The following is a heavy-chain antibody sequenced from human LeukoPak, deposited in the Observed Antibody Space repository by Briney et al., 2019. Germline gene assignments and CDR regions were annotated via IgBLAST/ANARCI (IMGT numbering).Heavy chain of an antibody. J-gene: IGHJ4*01. CDR1: GFTLTINY. V-gene: IGHV3-53*01. CDR3: ARARDYYDTSGYPEGFDY. Sequence: PGGSLRLSCAASGFTLTINYMTWVRQAPGQGLKWFSGIYTGGDTKYADSVKGRFTISRDSSKNTLYLQMNSLRAEDTAVYFCARARDYYDTSGYPEGFDYWGHGILVTVSS. D-gene: IGHD3-22*01. CDR2: IYTGGDT.